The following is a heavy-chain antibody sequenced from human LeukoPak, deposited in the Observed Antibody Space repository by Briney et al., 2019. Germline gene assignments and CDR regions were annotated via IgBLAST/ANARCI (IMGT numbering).Heavy chain of an antibody. CDR1: GFTFSSYS. D-gene: IGHD1-14*01. Sequence: GGSLRLSCAASGFTFSSYSMNWVRQAPGKGLEWVSSISSSSSYIYYADSVKGRFTISRDNAKNSLYLQMNNLRAEDTAVYYCARDLVGTRLPDYWGQGTLVTVSS. CDR2: ISSSSSYI. CDR3: ARDLVGTRLPDY. V-gene: IGHV3-21*01. J-gene: IGHJ4*02.